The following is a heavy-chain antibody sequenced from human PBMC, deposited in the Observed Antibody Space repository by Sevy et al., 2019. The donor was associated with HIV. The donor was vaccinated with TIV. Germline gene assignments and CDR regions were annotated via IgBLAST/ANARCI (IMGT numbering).Heavy chain of an antibody. V-gene: IGHV4-38-2*02. CDR2: IYHSGST. J-gene: IGHJ6*02. CDR1: GYSISSGYY. D-gene: IGHD3-10*01. Sequence: SETLSLTCAVSGYSISSGYYWGWIRQPPGKGLEWIGSIYHSGSTYYNPSLKSRVTISVDTSKNQFSLKLSSVTAADTAVYYCARDASITMVRGVIKHYYYYGMDVWGQGTTVTVSS. CDR3: ARDASITMVRGVIKHYYYYGMDV.